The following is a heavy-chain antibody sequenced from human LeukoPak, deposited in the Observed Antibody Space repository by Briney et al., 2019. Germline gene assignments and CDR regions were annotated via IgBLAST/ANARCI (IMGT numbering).Heavy chain of an antibody. Sequence: SETLSLTCSVSGGSISSYYWSWIRQPPGKGLEWIGYIYTSGSTNYNPSLKSRVTISVDTSKNQFSLKLSSVTAADTAVYYCARTVGATLFDYWGQGTLVTVSS. CDR1: GGSISSYY. CDR3: ARTVGATLFDY. V-gene: IGHV4-4*09. CDR2: IYTSGST. D-gene: IGHD1-26*01. J-gene: IGHJ4*02.